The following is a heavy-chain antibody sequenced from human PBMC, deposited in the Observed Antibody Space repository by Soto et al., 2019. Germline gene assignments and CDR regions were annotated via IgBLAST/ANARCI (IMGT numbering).Heavy chain of an antibody. V-gene: IGHV3-9*01. D-gene: IGHD2-8*01. CDR3: VKDHPNGSVDH. CDR1: GFNFANFV. Sequence: GGSLRLSCAASGFNFANFVMHWVRQAPGKGLEYVSGIWTDSSRRAYAGSVKGRFIISRDNAKNALYLQMNSLRTDDTAFYYCVKDHPNGSVDHWGQGTLVTVSS. CDR2: IWTDSSRR. J-gene: IGHJ4*02.